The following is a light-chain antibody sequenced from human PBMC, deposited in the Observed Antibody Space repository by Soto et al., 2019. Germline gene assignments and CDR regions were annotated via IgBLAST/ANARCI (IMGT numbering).Light chain of an antibody. J-gene: IGKJ1*01. Sequence: IVMTQSPATRSVSPGERVTLSGRASQSIRSNLVWYQQRPCQAHRLLIYGASSRATGIPARFSGRGSGTEFTLTISSLQSEDFAVYYCQHYKNWPTWTFGQGTKLDIK. V-gene: IGKV3-15*01. CDR2: GAS. CDR1: QSIRSN. CDR3: QHYKNWPTWT.